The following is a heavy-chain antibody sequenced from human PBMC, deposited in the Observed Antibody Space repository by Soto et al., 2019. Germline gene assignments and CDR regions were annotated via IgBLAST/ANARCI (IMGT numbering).Heavy chain of an antibody. CDR2: INAGNGNT. CDR1: GYTFTSYA. V-gene: IGHV1-3*01. CDR3: TDCGRTSFDC. D-gene: IGHD2-21*01. J-gene: IGHJ4*02. Sequence: ASVKVSCKASGYTFTSYAMHWVRQAPGQRLEWMGWINAGNGNTKYSQKFQGRDTIIRDTSASTAYMELSSLRSEDTAVYYCTDCGRTSFDCWGQGTLVTISS.